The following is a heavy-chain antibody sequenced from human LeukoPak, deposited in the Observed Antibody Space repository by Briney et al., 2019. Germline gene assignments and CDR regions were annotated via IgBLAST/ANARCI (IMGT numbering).Heavy chain of an antibody. CDR2: ISSSSSYI. CDR1: GFTFSSYS. CDR3: ARTGSYDFWSGYYFDWFDP. V-gene: IGHV3-21*01. J-gene: IGHJ5*02. D-gene: IGHD3-3*01. Sequence: PGGSLRLSCAASGFTFSSYSMNWVRQAPGKGLEWVSSISSSSSYIYYADSVKGRFTISRDNAKTSLYLQMNSLRAEDTAVYYCARTGSYDFWSGYYFDWFDPWGQGTLVTVSS.